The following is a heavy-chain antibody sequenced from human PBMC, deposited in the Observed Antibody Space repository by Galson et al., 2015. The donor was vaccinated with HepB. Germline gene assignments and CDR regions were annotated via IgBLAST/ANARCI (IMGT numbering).Heavy chain of an antibody. J-gene: IGHJ4*02. D-gene: IGHD6-13*01. CDR2: IYQSGST. CDR3: ARVGVGIAAAGYFDL. Sequence: TLSLTCAVSGGSISSGGHSWSWIRQPPGKGLEWIGYIYQSGSTYYNPSLTSRVTISVDRSKNQVSLKLSSVTAADTAVYYCARVGVGIAAAGYFDLWGQGTLVTVSS. V-gene: IGHV4-30-2*01. CDR1: GGSISSGGHS.